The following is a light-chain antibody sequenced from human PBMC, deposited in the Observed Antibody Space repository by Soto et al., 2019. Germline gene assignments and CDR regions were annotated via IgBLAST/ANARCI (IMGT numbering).Light chain of an antibody. V-gene: IGKV1-39*01. CDR2: AAS. CDR1: QSISSN. Sequence: DIQMTQSPSSLSASVGDRVTITCRASQSISSNLNWYQQKPGKAPKLLIYAASSLQSGVPSRFSGGGSGTDFTLTISRLEPEDFAVYFCQQYAGPPTTFGQGTRLEI. CDR3: QQYAGPPTT. J-gene: IGKJ5*01.